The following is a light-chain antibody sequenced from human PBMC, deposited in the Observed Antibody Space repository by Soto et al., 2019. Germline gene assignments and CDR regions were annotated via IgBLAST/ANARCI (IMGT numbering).Light chain of an antibody. CDR3: AAWDDSLNGRF. Sequence: QSVLTQPPSASGTPGQRVTISCSGSSSNIGSNTVNWYQQLPGTAPKLLIYSNNQRPSGVPDRFSGSKSGTSASLAISGLQSEDVADYYYAAWDDSLNGRFFGTGTKVTVL. J-gene: IGLJ1*01. CDR1: SSNIGSNT. V-gene: IGLV1-44*01. CDR2: SNN.